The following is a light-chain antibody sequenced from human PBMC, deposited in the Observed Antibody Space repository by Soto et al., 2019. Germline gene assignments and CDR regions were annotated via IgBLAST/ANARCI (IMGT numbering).Light chain of an antibody. CDR1: QSVSSN. CDR3: QQYNNSPPWT. J-gene: IGKJ1*01. CDR2: GAS. Sequence: EIVMTQSPATLSVSPGERATLSCRASQSVSSNLAWYQQKPGQAPRLLIYGASTRAASIPARFSGSGSGTEFTLIIISLQSEDFAAYCCQQYNNSPPWTFGQGTKVEIK. V-gene: IGKV3-15*01.